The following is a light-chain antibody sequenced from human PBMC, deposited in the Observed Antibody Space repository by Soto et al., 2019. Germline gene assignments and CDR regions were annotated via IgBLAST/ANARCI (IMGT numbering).Light chain of an antibody. CDR1: SGDVGSYNL. V-gene: IGLV2-23*03. CDR2: EGS. J-gene: IGLJ1*01. Sequence: QSVLTQPASVSGSPGQSITISCAGTSGDVGSYNLVSWYQQHPAKAPKLMIYEGSKRPSAVSNRFSGSKSGNTASLTISGLQAEDEADYYCCSYAGSSTFLYVFXTGTKLTVL. CDR3: CSYAGSSTFLYV.